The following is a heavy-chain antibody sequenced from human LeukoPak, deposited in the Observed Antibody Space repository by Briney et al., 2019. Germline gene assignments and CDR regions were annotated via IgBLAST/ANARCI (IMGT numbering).Heavy chain of an antibody. J-gene: IGHJ1*01. Sequence: GGSLRLSCAASGFTFSSYEMNWVRQAPGKGLEWVSYISSSGSTIYYADSVKGRFTISRDDAKNSLYLQMNSLRAEDTAVYYCARGGTLEYFQHWGQGTLVTVSS. CDR3: ARGGTLEYFQH. V-gene: IGHV3-48*03. CDR2: ISSSGSTI. CDR1: GFTFSSYE.